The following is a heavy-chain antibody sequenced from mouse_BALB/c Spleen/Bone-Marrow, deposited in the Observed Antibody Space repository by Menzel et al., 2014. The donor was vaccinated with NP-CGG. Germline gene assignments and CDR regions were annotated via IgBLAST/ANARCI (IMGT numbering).Heavy chain of an antibody. D-gene: IGHD2-1*01. V-gene: IGHV5-6-3*01. Sequence: EVKLVESGGGLVQPGGSLKLSCAASGFTFSNYGMSWVRKTPDKRLELVATINSNGGSTYYPDSVKGRFTISRDTAKNTLYLQMSSLESEETAMYYCVRGNYGNYVDYFDFWGQGTTLTVSS. J-gene: IGHJ2*01. CDR2: INSNGGST. CDR1: GFTFSNYG. CDR3: VRGNYGNYVDYFDF.